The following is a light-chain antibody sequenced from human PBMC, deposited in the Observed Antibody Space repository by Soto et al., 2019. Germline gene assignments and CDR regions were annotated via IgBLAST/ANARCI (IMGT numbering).Light chain of an antibody. CDR2: AAS. J-gene: IGKJ5*01. CDR1: QSISSY. V-gene: IGKV1-39*01. CDR3: QQRSNWPLIT. Sequence: DSQMTQYQSSLSASVGDRVTITCRASQSISSYLNWYQQKPGKAPKLLIYAASSLQSGVPSRFSGSGSGTDFTLTISSLEPEDFALYYCQQRSNWPLITFGQGTRLEIK.